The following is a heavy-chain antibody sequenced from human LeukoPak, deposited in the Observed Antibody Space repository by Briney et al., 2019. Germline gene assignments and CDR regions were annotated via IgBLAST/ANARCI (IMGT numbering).Heavy chain of an antibody. CDR3: ARDAAEYYYYGMDV. D-gene: IGHD2-15*01. Sequence: SVKVSCKASGGIFSSYAISWVRQAPGQGLEWMGGIIPIFGTANYAQKFQGRVTITADESTSTAYMELSSLRSEDTAVYYCARDAAEYYYYGMDVWGKGTTVTVSS. CDR1: GGIFSSYA. V-gene: IGHV1-69*01. CDR2: IIPIFGTA. J-gene: IGHJ6*04.